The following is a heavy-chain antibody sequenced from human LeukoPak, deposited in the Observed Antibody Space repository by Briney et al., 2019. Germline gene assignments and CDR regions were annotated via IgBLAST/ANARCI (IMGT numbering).Heavy chain of an antibody. CDR2: MKQDGSEK. D-gene: IGHD3-16*01. CDR1: GFTFSSYW. V-gene: IGHV3-7*01. J-gene: IGHJ4*02. CDR3: ARLENNYDYVWGSSYYFDY. Sequence: GGSLRLSCAASGFTFSSYWMSWVRQAPGKGLEWVANMKQDGSEKYYVDSVKGRFTISRDNAKNSLYLQMNSLRAEDTAVYYCARLENNYDYVWGSSYYFDYWGQGTLVTVSS.